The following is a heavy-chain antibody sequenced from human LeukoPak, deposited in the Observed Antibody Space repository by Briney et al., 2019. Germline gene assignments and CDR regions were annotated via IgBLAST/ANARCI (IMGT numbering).Heavy chain of an antibody. J-gene: IGHJ4*02. CDR2: IHYDGRT. Sequence: PSETLSLTCAISGGSISGSETWGWVRQPPGKGLEWIGNIHYDGRTASNPSLKSRVTISLDTSTNQFSLKVNSVTAADTAFYFCARVLTAAGLDFWGQGILVSISS. D-gene: IGHD6-25*01. CDR3: ARVLTAAGLDF. CDR1: GGSISGSET. V-gene: IGHV4-39*07.